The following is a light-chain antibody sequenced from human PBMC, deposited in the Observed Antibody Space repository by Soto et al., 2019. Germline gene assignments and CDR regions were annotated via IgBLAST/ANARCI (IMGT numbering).Light chain of an antibody. V-gene: IGKV3-20*01. CDR3: QQYGSSPLT. J-gene: IGKJ4*01. CDR1: QSVSSSY. Sequence: TKSRGTLYLSTEERATLSCRASQSVSSSYLAWYQQKPGQAPRLLIYGASSRATGIPDRFSGSGSGTDFTLTISRLEPEDFAVYYCQQYGSSPLTFGGGTNVDI. CDR2: GAS.